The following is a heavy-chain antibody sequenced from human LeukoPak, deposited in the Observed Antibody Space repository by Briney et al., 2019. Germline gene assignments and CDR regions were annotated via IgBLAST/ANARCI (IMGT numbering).Heavy chain of an antibody. CDR1: GYTFTSYF. Sequence: ASVKVPCKAFGYTFTSYFMYWVRQAPGQGLEWMGLINPRGGTTSYAQKFQGRISMTRDTSTSTVYMELSSLRSEDTAMYYCARDRTHYYESSGYYSRWEYWGQGTLVTVSS. CDR3: ARDRTHYYESSGYYSRWEY. J-gene: IGHJ4*02. V-gene: IGHV1-46*01. CDR2: INPRGGTT. D-gene: IGHD3-22*01.